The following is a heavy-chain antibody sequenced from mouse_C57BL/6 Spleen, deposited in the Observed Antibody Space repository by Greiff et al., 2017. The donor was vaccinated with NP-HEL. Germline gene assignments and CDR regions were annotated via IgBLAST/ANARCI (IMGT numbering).Heavy chain of an antibody. V-gene: IGHV1-64*01. CDR1: GYTFTSYW. CDR3: ARSNWDEGGYYFDY. J-gene: IGHJ2*01. Sequence: VQLQQPGAELVKPGASVKLSCKASGYTFTSYWMHWVKQRPGQGLEWIGMIHPNSGSTNYNEKFKSKATLTVDKSSSTAYMQLSSLTSEDSAVYYCARSNWDEGGYYFDYWGQGTTLTVSS. D-gene: IGHD4-1*02. CDR2: IHPNSGST.